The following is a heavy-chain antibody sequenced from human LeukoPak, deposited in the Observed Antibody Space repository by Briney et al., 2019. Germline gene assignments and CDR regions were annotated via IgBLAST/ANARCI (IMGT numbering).Heavy chain of an antibody. Sequence: GASVKVSCKASGYTFTNFYIHWMRQAPGQGLEWMGWINPDNGVTDYQGRVTMTRDTSISAVYVELSRLRSDDTAVYYCARSDSYTWFDPWGQGTLVTVSS. CDR2: INPDNGVT. CDR1: GYTFTNFY. J-gene: IGHJ5*02. CDR3: ARSDSYTWFDP. V-gene: IGHV1-2*02. D-gene: IGHD2-21*01.